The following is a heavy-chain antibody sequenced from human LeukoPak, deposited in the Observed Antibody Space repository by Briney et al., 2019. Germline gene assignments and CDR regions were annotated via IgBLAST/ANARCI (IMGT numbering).Heavy chain of an antibody. V-gene: IGHV3-48*03. J-gene: IGHJ4*02. CDR3: ARAYYDSSGDY. Sequence: TGGSLRLSCAASGFTFSSYEMNWVRQAPGKGLEWVSYISSSGSTMYYADSVKGRFTISRDNAKNSLYLQMNSLRAEDTAVYYCARAYYDSSGDYWGLGTLVTVSS. CDR2: ISSSGSTM. CDR1: GFTFSSYE. D-gene: IGHD3-22*01.